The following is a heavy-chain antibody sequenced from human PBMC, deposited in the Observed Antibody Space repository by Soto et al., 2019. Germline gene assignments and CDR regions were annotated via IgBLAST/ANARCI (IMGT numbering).Heavy chain of an antibody. D-gene: IGHD2-2*03. CDR3: ARDGSTDNWFDP. CDR1: GGSISSGGYY. V-gene: IGHV4-31*03. J-gene: IGHJ5*02. CDR2: IYYSGST. Sequence: QVQLQESGPGLVKPSQTLSLTCTVSGGSISSGGYYWSWIRQHPGKGLEWIGYIYYSGSTYYNPSLKSRVTISVDTYKNQFPLKLSSVTAADTAVYYCARDGSTDNWFDPWGQGTLVTVSS.